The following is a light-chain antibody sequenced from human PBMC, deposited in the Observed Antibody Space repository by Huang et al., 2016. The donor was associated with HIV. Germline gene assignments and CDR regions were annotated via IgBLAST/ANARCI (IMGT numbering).Light chain of an antibody. CDR2: AAS. CDR1: QTITNY. V-gene: IGKV1-39*01. CDR3: QQSYSSPPWT. J-gene: IGKJ1*01. Sequence: DIQMTQSPSSLSASVGDRVTITCRASQTITNYLNWYLQIPGKAPKLLIYAASGLQSGVPSRFSGSGSGTNFTLTIRSLQPEDFATYYCQQSYSSPPWTFGQGTKVEIK.